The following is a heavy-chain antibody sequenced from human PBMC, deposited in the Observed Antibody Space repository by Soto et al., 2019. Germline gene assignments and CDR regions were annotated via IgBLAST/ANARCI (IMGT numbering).Heavy chain of an antibody. J-gene: IGHJ4*02. CDR1: GGSISSYY. CDR2: IYYSGST. V-gene: IGHV4-59*08. CDR3: ARFMTIADPYFDY. Sequence: SETLSLTCTVSGGSISSYYWSWIRQPPGKGLEWIGYIYYSGSTKYNPSLKSRVTISVDTSKNQFSLKLSSVTAADTAVYYCARFMTIADPYFDYWGQGNLVTVSS. D-gene: IGHD3-3*01.